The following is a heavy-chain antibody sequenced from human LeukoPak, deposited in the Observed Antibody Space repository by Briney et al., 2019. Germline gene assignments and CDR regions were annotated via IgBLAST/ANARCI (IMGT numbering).Heavy chain of an antibody. V-gene: IGHV3-21*04. J-gene: IGHJ4*02. Sequence: GGSLRLSCAASGFTSSRYSMNWVRQAPGKGLEWVSSISGSSSYIYYADSVKGRFTISRHNAKNSLYLQMNSLRAEDTALYYCAKVAGASSVDYWGQGTLVTVSS. CDR3: AKVAGASSVDY. D-gene: IGHD1-26*01. CDR1: GFTSSRYS. CDR2: ISGSSSYI.